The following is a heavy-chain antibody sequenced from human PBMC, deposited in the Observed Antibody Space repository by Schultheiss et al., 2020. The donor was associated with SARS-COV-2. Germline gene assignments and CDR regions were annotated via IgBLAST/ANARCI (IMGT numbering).Heavy chain of an antibody. CDR2: ISGSGGST. D-gene: IGHD6-19*01. CDR3: AKDGSGWSIGY. Sequence: GGSLRLSCAASGFTFSSYAMSWVRQAPGKGLEWVSAISGSGGSTYYADSVKGRFTISRDNSKNTLYLQMNSLRAEDTALYYCAKDGSGWSIGYWGQGTLVTVSS. CDR1: GFTFSSYA. V-gene: IGHV3-23*01. J-gene: IGHJ4*02.